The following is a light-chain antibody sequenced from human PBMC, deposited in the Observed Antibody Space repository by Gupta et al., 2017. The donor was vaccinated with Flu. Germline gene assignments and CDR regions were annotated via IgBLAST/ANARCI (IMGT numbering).Light chain of an antibody. Sequence: QSALTQPRSVSGSPGQSVTISCTGSSSDVGGYNYVSWYQHHPGRAPKLMIYDVTKRPSGVPDRFSGSKSGKTASLTISGLQAEDEAEYYCCSYAGINTGGVFGGGTKLTVL. CDR2: DVT. J-gene: IGLJ3*02. CDR3: CSYAGINTGGV. V-gene: IGLV2-11*01. CDR1: SSDVGGYNY.